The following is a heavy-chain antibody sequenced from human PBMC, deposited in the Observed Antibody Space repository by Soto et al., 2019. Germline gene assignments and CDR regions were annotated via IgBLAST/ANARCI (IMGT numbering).Heavy chain of an antibody. J-gene: IGHJ6*03. CDR2: GGSGGST. D-gene: IGHD3-16*01. Sequence: DVQLLESGGGLAQRGGSLRLSCAASGFSFSTYGMTWVRQAPGKGLEWVSYGGSGGSTYYADSVKGRFTISRDNSKNTLYLQMYSLRAKDTAVYYCVKFRGRAYHYYYMDVWGNGTTVTVSS. CDR1: GFSFSTYG. V-gene: IGHV3-23*01. CDR3: VKFRGRAYHYYYMDV.